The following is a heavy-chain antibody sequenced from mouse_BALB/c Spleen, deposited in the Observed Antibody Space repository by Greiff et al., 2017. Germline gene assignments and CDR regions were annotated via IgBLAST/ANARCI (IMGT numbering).Heavy chain of an antibody. D-gene: IGHD1-1*01. CDR2: IDPENGDT. CDR3: NGGITTVVGFDY. J-gene: IGHJ2*01. Sequence: VQLQQSGAELVRSGASVKLSCTASGFNIKDYYMHWVKQRPEQGLEWIGWIDPENGDTEYAPKFQGKATMTADTSSNTAYLQLSSLTSEDTAVYYCNGGITTVVGFDYWGQGTTLTVSS. V-gene: IGHV14-4*02. CDR1: GFNIKDYY.